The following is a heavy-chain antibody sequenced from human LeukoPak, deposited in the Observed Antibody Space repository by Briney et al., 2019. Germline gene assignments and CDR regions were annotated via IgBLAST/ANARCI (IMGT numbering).Heavy chain of an antibody. Sequence: SETLSLTCAVSGYSISSGYYWSWIRQPPGKGLEWIGEINHSGSTNYNPSLKSRVTISVDTSKNQFSLKLSSVTAADTAVYYCARANPGWFDPWGQGTLVTVSS. CDR2: INHSGST. V-gene: IGHV4-34*01. CDR3: ARANPGWFDP. CDR1: GYSISSGYY. J-gene: IGHJ5*02.